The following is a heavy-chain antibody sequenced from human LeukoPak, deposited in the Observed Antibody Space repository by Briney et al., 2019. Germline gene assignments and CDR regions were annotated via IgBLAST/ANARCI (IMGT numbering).Heavy chain of an antibody. CDR1: GFVFDSHD. CDR3: ARFLVRGVISPRFDP. CDR2: IKQDGSEK. J-gene: IGHJ5*02. V-gene: IGHV3-7*01. Sequence: GGSLRLSCGASGFVFDSHDMHWVRQAPGKGLEWVANIKQDGSEKYYVDSVKGRFTISRDNAKNSLYLQMNSLRAEDTAVYYCARFLVRGVISPRFDPWGQGTLVTVSS. D-gene: IGHD3-10*01.